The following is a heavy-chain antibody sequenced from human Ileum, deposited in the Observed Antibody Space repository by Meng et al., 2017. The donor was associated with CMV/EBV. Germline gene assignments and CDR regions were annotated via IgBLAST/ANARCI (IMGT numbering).Heavy chain of an antibody. J-gene: IGHJ4*02. Sequence: GESLKISCAASGFTFTSYSVNWVRQAPGKGLEWVSSISSGSTYIYYADSVKGRFTISRDNAKNSLYLQMNNLRVEDTALYYCARFRGDFSNRIDYWGQGTRVTVSS. D-gene: IGHD4-11*01. CDR2: ISSGSTYI. CDR3: ARFRGDFSNRIDY. CDR1: GFTFTSYS. V-gene: IGHV3-21*01.